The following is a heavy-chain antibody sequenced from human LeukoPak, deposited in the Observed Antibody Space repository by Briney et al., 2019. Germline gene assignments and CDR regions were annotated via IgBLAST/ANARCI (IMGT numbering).Heavy chain of an antibody. CDR1: GGSISSYY. D-gene: IGHD1-26*01. V-gene: IGHV4-59*12. J-gene: IGHJ4*02. Sequence: SETLSLTCTVSGGSISSYYWSWIRQPPGKGLEWIGYIYYSGSTNYNPSLKSRVTISVDTSKSQFSLKLSSVTAADTAVYYCATRYSGSYRFVYWGQGTLVTVSS. CDR2: IYYSGST. CDR3: ATRYSGSYRFVY.